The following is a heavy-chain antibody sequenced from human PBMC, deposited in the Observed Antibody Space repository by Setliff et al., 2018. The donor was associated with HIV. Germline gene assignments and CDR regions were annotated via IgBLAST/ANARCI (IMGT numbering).Heavy chain of an antibody. V-gene: IGHV4-38-2*02. Sequence: SETLSLTCSVSGYSITNGYYWGWIRQPPGKGLEWVGSIYHDGSTYYNPSLRSRVTISVDTSKNQFSLKLSSVTAADTAVYYCAGYYGSGTYHRWFDPWGQGTPVTVSS. CDR2: IYHDGST. J-gene: IGHJ5*02. D-gene: IGHD3-10*01. CDR3: AGYYGSGTYHRWFDP. CDR1: GYSITNGYY.